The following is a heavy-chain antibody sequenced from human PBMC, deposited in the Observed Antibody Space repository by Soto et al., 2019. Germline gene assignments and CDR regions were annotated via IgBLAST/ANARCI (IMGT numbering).Heavy chain of an antibody. CDR1: GDSFSAYY. Sequence: QVQLVQSGAEVKKPGASVKVSCKTSGDSFSAYYLHWVRQAPGQGLEWLGWINPNGGATKYAQKFRGRVAMTRDTSIRTAYLELTSLRSDDTAIYYCARESGGSTATLDYYYFYMDVWGKGTTVPVSS. V-gene: IGHV1-2*02. J-gene: IGHJ6*03. CDR2: INPNGGAT. D-gene: IGHD1-26*01. CDR3: ARESGGSTATLDYYYFYMDV.